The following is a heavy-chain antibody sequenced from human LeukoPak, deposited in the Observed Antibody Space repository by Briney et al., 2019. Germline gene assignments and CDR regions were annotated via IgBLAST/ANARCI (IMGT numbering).Heavy chain of an antibody. CDR2: INHSGST. CDR3: ARVDPRGGSFDIDY. V-gene: IGHV4-34*01. Sequence: SEALSLTCAVYGGSFRGYYWSWTPQPPGKGLEWIGEINHSGSTNYNPSLKSRVTISVDTSKNQFSLKLSSVTAADTAVYYCARVDPRGGSFDIDYWGQGTLVTVSS. D-gene: IGHD1-26*01. J-gene: IGHJ4*02. CDR1: GGSFRGYY.